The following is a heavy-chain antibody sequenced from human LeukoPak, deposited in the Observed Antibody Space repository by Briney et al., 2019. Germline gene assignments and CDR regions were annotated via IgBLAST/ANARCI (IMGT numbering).Heavy chain of an antibody. CDR1: GYTFTSYG. D-gene: IGHD6-19*01. CDR3: ARDSDQWLVLFRDNWFDP. J-gene: IGHJ5*02. Sequence: ASVKVSCKASGYTFTSYGISWVRQAPGQGLEWMGWISAYNGNTNYAQKLQGRVTMTTDTSTSTAYMELRSLRSDDTAVYYCARDSDQWLVLFRDNWFDPWGQGTLVTVSS. CDR2: ISAYNGNT. V-gene: IGHV1-18*01.